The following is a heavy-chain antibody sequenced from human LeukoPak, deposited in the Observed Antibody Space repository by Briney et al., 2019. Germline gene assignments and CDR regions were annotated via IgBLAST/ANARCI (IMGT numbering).Heavy chain of an antibody. CDR1: GFTFSNYY. V-gene: IGHV3-21*01. Sequence: GGSLRLSCAASGFTFSNYYMNWVRQAPGKGLEWVSSISGSSSYIYYADSVKGRFTISRDNAKNSLYLQMNSLRAEDTAVYYCARDVYYYDSSGFDPWGQGALVTVSS. J-gene: IGHJ5*02. CDR3: ARDVYYYDSSGFDP. D-gene: IGHD3-22*01. CDR2: ISGSSSYI.